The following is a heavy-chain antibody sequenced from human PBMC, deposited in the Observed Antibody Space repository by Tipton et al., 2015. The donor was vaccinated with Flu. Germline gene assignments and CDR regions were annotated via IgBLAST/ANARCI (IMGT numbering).Heavy chain of an antibody. CDR2: ISSSGSTI. Sequence: AASGFTFSSYEMNWVRQAPGKGLEWVSYISSSGSTIYYADSVKGRFTISRDNAKNSLYLQMNSLRAEDTAVYYCAREHYDILAGTGCGMAVGGQGTPVTVSS. CDR1: GFTFSSYE. J-gene: IGHJ6*02. CDR3: AREHYDILAGTGCGMAV. D-gene: IGHD3-9*01. V-gene: IGHV3-48*03.